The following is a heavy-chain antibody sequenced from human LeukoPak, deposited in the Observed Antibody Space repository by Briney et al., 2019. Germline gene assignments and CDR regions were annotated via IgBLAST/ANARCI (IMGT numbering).Heavy chain of an antibody. V-gene: IGHV4-38-2*01. Sequence: SETLSLTCAVSGYSISSGYFWGWIRQPPGRGLEWIGSVSHTGTTYYTPSLKSRVTISVDTSKNQLSLKLTSVTAADTAFYYCARLPYASTFYSDYWGQGTLVTVSS. CDR1: GYSISSGYF. CDR3: ARLPYASTFYSDY. J-gene: IGHJ4*02. D-gene: IGHD2/OR15-2a*01. CDR2: VSHTGTT.